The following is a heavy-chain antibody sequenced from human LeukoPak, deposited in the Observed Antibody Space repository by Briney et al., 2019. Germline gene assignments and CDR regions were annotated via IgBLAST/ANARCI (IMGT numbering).Heavy chain of an antibody. J-gene: IGHJ5*02. V-gene: IGHV1-2*06. CDR1: GYTFTAYY. D-gene: IGHD2-2*01. CDR2: TNPNSGGT. Sequence: GASVKVSCKASGYTFTAYYIHWVRQAPGQGLEWMGRTNPNSGGTNYAQKFQGRVTMTRDTSISAAYMELSGLRSDDTAIYYCARDPCSSTSCYEAFDPWGQGALVTVSS. CDR3: ARDPCSSTSCYEAFDP.